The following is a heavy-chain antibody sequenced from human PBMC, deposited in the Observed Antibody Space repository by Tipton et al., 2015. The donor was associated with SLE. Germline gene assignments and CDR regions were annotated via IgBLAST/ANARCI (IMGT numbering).Heavy chain of an antibody. CDR1: GGSFSGYY. J-gene: IGHJ4*02. Sequence: TLSLTCAVYGGSFSGYYWSWIRQPPGKGLEWIGEINHSGSTNYNPPLKSRVTISVDTSKNQFSLKLSSVTAADTAVYYCARDPSPYCVGDCYPRTPYCFAYWGQGTLVTVSS. CDR3: ARDPSPYCVGDCYPRTPYCFAY. CDR2: INHSGST. D-gene: IGHD2-21*01. V-gene: IGHV4-34*01.